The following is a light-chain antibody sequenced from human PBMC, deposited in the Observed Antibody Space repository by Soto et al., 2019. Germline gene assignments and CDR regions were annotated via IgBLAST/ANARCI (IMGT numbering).Light chain of an antibody. CDR3: QSFDSSLRDYV. CDR1: SSNIGAGYD. CDR2: RND. J-gene: IGLJ1*01. V-gene: IGLV1-40*01. Sequence: QSVLTQPPSVSGAPGQRVTISCTGSSSNIGAGYDVHWYQHLPGTAPKLLIYRNDNRPSGVPDRFSGSKSGTSASLAITGLQAEDEADYYCQSFDSSLRDYVFGTGTQLTV.